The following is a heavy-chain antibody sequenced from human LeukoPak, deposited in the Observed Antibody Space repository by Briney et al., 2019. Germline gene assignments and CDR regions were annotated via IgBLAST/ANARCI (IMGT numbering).Heavy chain of an antibody. V-gene: IGHV3-53*01. Sequence: GGSLRLSCTVSGFTVSSNSMSWVRQAPGKGLEWVSFIYSDNTHYSDSVKGRFTISRENSKNTLYLQMNSRRAEDTAVYYYARRAGAYSHPYDYWGQGTLVTVSS. CDR3: ARRAGAYSHPYDY. J-gene: IGHJ4*02. CDR1: GFTVSSNS. D-gene: IGHD4/OR15-4a*01. CDR2: IYSDNT.